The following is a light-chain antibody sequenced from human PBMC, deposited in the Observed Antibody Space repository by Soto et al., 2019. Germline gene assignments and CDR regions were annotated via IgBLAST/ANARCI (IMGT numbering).Light chain of an antibody. CDR2: DVS. Sequence: QSALTQPASVSGSPGQSITISRSGTSSDVGGYNYVFWYQHHPGKAPKLMIYDVSNRPSGVSNRFSGSKSGNTASLTISGLQAEDEADYYCSSYTSSSTYVFGTGTKLTVL. J-gene: IGLJ1*01. V-gene: IGLV2-14*03. CDR1: SSDVGGYNY. CDR3: SSYTSSSTYV.